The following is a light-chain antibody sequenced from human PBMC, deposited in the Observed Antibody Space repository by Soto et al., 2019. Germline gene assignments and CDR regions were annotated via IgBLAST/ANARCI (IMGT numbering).Light chain of an antibody. Sequence: DIQMTQSPSSLSASILDIVTITFLASQSIGSFLNWYQQKPGEAPRLLVYSAFRIQSGVPSRFNASGSGTDFTLSISSLQPEDFSTYYCQQGSTTPITFGLGTRLEIK. J-gene: IGKJ5*01. CDR1: QSIGSF. V-gene: IGKV1-39*01. CDR2: SAF. CDR3: QQGSTTPIT.